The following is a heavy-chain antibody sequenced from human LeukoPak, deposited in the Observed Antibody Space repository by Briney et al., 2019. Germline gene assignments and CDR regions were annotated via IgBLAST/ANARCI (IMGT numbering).Heavy chain of an antibody. Sequence: GASVKVSCTASGYTFTIYAMHWVRQAPGQRLEWMGWINAGSGYTKYSQKFQVRVTITRDTSASTAYMELSSLRSEDTAVYYCARVSGGWYLDYWGQGTLVTVSS. CDR2: INAGSGYT. J-gene: IGHJ4*02. D-gene: IGHD6-19*01. CDR3: ARVSGGWYLDY. V-gene: IGHV1-3*01. CDR1: GYTFTIYA.